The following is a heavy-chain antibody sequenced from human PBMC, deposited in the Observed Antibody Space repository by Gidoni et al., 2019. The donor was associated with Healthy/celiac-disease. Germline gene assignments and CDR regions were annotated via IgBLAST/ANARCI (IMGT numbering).Heavy chain of an antibody. Sequence: EVQLVESGGGLVKPGGSLRPSCAASGFTFSSYGMNWGRQAPGKGLEGVSSISSSSSYIYYADSVKGRFTISRDNAKNSLYLQMNSLRAEDTAVYYCARGGDSSGWYEGAFDIWGQGTMVTVSS. CDR2: ISSSSSYI. V-gene: IGHV3-21*01. J-gene: IGHJ3*02. CDR1: GFTFSSYG. CDR3: ARGGDSSGWYEGAFDI. D-gene: IGHD6-19*01.